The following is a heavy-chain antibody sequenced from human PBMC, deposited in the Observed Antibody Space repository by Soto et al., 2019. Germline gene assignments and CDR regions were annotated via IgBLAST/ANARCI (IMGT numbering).Heavy chain of an antibody. Sequence: EVQLVESGGGLVQPGRSLRLSRAASGFTFDDYAIHWVLQAPGQGREWVSGISWNGNSVYYADSVKGRFTISRDNAKKSLYLQMDSLRAEDTAFFYCARGVAMVPGYFDYWGQGVLVTVSS. V-gene: IGHV3-9*01. J-gene: IGHJ4*02. D-gene: IGHD3-10*01. CDR3: ARGVAMVPGYFDY. CDR2: ISWNGNSV. CDR1: GFTFDDYA.